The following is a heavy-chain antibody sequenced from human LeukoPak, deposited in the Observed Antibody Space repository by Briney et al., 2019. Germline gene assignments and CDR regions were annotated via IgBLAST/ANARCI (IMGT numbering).Heavy chain of an antibody. D-gene: IGHD2-15*01. CDR2: ISYDGSNK. CDR3: ARGPLGYCSGGSCSTGREFDY. J-gene: IGHJ4*02. V-gene: IGHV3-30-3*01. CDR1: GFTFSSYA. Sequence: GGSLRLSCAASGFTFSSYAMHWVRQAPGKGLEWVAVISYDGSNKYYADSVKGRFTISRDNSKNTLYLQMNSLRAEDTAVYYCARGPLGYCSGGSCSTGREFDYWGQGTLVTVSS.